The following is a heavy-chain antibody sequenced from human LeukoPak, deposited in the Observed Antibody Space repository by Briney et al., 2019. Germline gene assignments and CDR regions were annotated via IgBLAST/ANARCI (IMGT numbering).Heavy chain of an antibody. CDR3: ARTYYDFWSGYYAIQIYYYYYMDV. CDR1: GFTFSSYA. CDR2: ISYDGSNK. Sequence: GRSLRLSCAASGFTFSSYAMHWVRQAPGKGLEWVAVISYDGSNKYYADSVKGRFTISRDNSKNTLYLQMNSLRAEDTAVYYCARTYYDFWSGYYAIQIYYYYYMDVWGEGTTVTISS. D-gene: IGHD3-3*01. J-gene: IGHJ6*03. V-gene: IGHV3-30*04.